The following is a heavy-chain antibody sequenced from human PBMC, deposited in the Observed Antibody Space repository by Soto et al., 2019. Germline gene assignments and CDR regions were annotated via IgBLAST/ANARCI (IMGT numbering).Heavy chain of an antibody. V-gene: IGHV1-18*01. Sequence: QVQLVQSGAEVKKPGASVKVSCKASGYTFASYAISWMRQAPGQGREWMGWISAYNGNTNYAQKLQGRVTMTTDTSTSTAYMELRSLSSDDPAVYYSARDPPPPDYWGQGTLVTVSS. J-gene: IGHJ4*02. CDR2: ISAYNGNT. CDR1: GYTFASYA. CDR3: ARDPPPPDY.